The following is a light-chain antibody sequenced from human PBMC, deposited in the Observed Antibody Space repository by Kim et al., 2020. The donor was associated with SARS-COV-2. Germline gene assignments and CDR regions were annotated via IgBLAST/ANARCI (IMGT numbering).Light chain of an antibody. Sequence: QSVLTQPPSASGTPGQRVTISCSGSSSNIGSNYVSWYQQPPGTAPKLLIYSNNQRPSGAPDRFSGSKSGTSASVAISGLQSEDEADYYCAVWDDSLKQGVFGGGTQLTVL. CDR2: SNN. J-gene: IGLJ3*02. CDR1: SSNIGSNY. CDR3: AVWDDSLKQGV. V-gene: IGLV1-47*01.